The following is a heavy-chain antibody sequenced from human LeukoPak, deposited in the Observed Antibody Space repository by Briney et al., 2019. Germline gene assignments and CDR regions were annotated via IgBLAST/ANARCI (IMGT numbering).Heavy chain of an antibody. V-gene: IGHV1-2*02. Sequence: ASVNLSCTASGYTFTGYYMHWVRQAPGQGLEWMGWINPNSGGTNYAQKFQGRVTMTRDTSISTAYMELSRLRSDDTAVYYCARDQGSGWPSFDYWGQGTLVTVSS. CDR1: GYTFTGYY. D-gene: IGHD6-19*01. CDR3: ARDQGSGWPSFDY. J-gene: IGHJ4*02. CDR2: INPNSGGT.